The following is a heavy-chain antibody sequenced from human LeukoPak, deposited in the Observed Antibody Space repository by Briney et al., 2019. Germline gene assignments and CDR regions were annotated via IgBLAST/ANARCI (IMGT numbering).Heavy chain of an antibody. Sequence: SETLSLTCTVSGGSISSYYWSWIRQPPGKGLEWIGYIYYSGSTNYNPSLKSRVTISVDTSKNQFSLKLSSVTAADTAVYYCSGSIYDSSGYDYWGQGTLVTVSS. D-gene: IGHD3-22*01. CDR3: SGSIYDSSGYDY. CDR2: IYYSGST. V-gene: IGHV4-59*01. J-gene: IGHJ4*02. CDR1: GGSISSYY.